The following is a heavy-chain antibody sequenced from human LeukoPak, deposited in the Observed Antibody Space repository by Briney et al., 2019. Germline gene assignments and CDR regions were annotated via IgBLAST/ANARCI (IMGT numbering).Heavy chain of an antibody. CDR3: ARVLLNAKGFDP. D-gene: IGHD2-2*01. V-gene: IGHV3-7*01. CDR2: IKQDGSEK. CDR1: GFTFSSHW. Sequence: PGGSLRLSCAASGFTFSSHWMSWVRQAPGKGLEWVANIKQDGSEKYYVDSVKGRFTISRDNAKNSLYLQMNSLRAEDTAVYYCARVLLNAKGFDPWGQGTLVTVSS. J-gene: IGHJ5*02.